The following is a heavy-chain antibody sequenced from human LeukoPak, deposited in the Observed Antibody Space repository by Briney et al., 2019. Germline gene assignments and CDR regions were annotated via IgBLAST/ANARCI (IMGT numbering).Heavy chain of an antibody. CDR1: GYTFGTYG. V-gene: IGHV1-18*04. J-gene: IGHJ4*02. CDR3: ARAGARISMLRGGLDY. CDR2: ISAYNDKT. Sequence: ASVKVSCKASGYTFGTYGISWVRQAPGQGLEWMGWISAYNDKTNYAQKYEGRVTMTTDTSTPTAYMELRSPTSDDTAVYYCARAGARISMLRGGLDYWGQGTLVTVSS. D-gene: IGHD2-8*01.